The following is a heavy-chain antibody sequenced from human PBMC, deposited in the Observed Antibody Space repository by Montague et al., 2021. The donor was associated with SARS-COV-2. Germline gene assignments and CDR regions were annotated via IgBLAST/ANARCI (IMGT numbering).Heavy chain of an antibody. V-gene: IGHV3-7*01. CDR1: GFTFSSYW. Sequence: SLRLSCAASGFTFSSYWMSWVRQAPGKGLEWVANIKQDGSEKYYVDSVKGRFTISRDNAKNSLYLQMNSLRAEDTAVYYCARDRRYFDWLSNSYYYYGMDVGGQGTTVTVSS. J-gene: IGHJ6*02. CDR3: ARDRRYFDWLSNSYYYYGMDV. CDR2: IKQDGSEK. D-gene: IGHD3-9*01.